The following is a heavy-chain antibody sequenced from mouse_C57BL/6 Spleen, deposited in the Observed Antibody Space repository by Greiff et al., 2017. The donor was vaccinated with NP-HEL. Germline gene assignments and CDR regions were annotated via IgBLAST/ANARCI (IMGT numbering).Heavy chain of an antibody. CDR2: IYPGSGST. V-gene: IGHV1-55*01. Sequence: QVQLQQPGAELVKPGASVKMSYKASGYTFTSYWITWVKQRPGQGLEWIGDIYPGSGSTNYNEKFKSKATLTVDTSSSTAYMQLSSLTSEDSAVYYCARSGIYYDYDDGFAYWGQGTLVTVSA. J-gene: IGHJ3*01. D-gene: IGHD2-4*01. CDR1: GYTFTSYW. CDR3: ARSGIYYDYDDGFAY.